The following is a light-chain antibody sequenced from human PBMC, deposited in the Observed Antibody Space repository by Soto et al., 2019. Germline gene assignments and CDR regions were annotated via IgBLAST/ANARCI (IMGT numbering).Light chain of an antibody. CDR3: MQGTHWPPYT. J-gene: IGKJ2*01. V-gene: IGKV2-30*01. CDR1: QSLLYSDGNTY. CDR2: KVS. Sequence: DVVMTQSPLSLPVTLGQPASISCRSSQSLLYSDGNTYLNWFQQRPGQSPRRLIYKVSTRDAGVPDRFSGSGSGTDFTLKIGGVEAEDVGVYYCMQGTHWPPYTFGQGTKLEIK.